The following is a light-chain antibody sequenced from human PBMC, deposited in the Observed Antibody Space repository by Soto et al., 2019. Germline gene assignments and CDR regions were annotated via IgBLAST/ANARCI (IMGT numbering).Light chain of an antibody. CDR3: QQYNGFSA. J-gene: IGKJ4*01. V-gene: IGKV1-5*03. CDR2: KAS. Sequence: DIQMTQSPSTLSAYVGDRVTITCRASQSISSWLAWYQQKPGKAPKLLIYKASILESGVPSRFSGSGSGTEFTLTISSLQPDDFATYYCQQYNGFSAFGGGTKVQIK. CDR1: QSISSW.